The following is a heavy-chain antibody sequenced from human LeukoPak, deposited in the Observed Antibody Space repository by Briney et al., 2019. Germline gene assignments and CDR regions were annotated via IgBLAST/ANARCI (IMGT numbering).Heavy chain of an antibody. Sequence: GGSLRLSCAASGFTFSSYGMHWVRQAPGKGLEWVAVISYDGSNKYYADSVKGRFTISGDNSKNTLYLQMNSLRAEDTAVYYCAKVYCSSTSCRNYYYYYGMDVWGQGTTVTVSS. CDR3: AKVYCSSTSCRNYYYYYGMDV. J-gene: IGHJ6*02. CDR1: GFTFSSYG. D-gene: IGHD2-2*01. V-gene: IGHV3-30*18. CDR2: ISYDGSNK.